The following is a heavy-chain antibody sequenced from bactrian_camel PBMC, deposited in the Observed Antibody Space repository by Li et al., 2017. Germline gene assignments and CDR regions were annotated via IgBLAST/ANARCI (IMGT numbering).Heavy chain of an antibody. J-gene: IGHJ4*01. CDR1: GFTFSNFA. V-gene: IGHV3S40*01. CDR2: DNSGGSKT. Sequence: VQLVESGGGLVQPGGSLRLSCSTSGFTFSNFAMSWVRQAPGKGLEWVAGDNSGGSKTYYADSVKGRFTISRDNANSRQYLQLNSLKTEDTAMYYCTKAHFVYGLTRFSTWGQGTQVTVS. D-gene: IGHD1*01. CDR3: TKAHFVYGLTRFST.